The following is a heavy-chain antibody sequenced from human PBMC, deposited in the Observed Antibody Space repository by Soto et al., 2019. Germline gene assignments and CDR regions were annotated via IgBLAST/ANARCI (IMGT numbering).Heavy chain of an antibody. CDR2: VSGSGGST. J-gene: IGHJ4*02. CDR3: ARRGPGTYFDY. D-gene: IGHD6-13*01. V-gene: IGHV3-23*01. CDR1: GFTFSSYA. Sequence: EVQLLESGGGLVQPGGSLRLSCAASGFTFSSYAMNWVRQAPGKGLEWVSFVSGSGGSTYYADSVQGRFTISRDNSKNTLYMQMNSLRAEDTAIYYCARRGPGTYFDYWGQGTLVTVSS.